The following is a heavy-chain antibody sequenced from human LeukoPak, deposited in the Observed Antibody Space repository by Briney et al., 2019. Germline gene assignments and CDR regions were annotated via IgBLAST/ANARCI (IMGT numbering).Heavy chain of an antibody. CDR1: GFTFSSYS. CDR2: ISSSSSYI. J-gene: IGHJ3*02. D-gene: IGHD1-26*01. V-gene: IGHV3-21*01. Sequence: GGSLRLSCAASGFTFSSYSMNWVRQAPGKGLEWVSSISSSSSYIYYADSVKGRFTISRDNAKNSLYLQMNSLRAEVTAVYYCARKDGIVGAPDAFDIWGQGTMVTVSS. CDR3: ARKDGIVGAPDAFDI.